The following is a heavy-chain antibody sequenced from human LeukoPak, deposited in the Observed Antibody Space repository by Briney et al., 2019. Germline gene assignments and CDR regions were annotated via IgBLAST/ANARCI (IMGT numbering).Heavy chain of an antibody. V-gene: IGHV4-38-2*02. D-gene: IGHD2-2*01. J-gene: IGHJ4*02. CDR3: ARGRIVIIPARIDY. CDR2: IYHSGST. CDR1: SYSISSDYY. Sequence: PSETLSLTCTVSSYSISSDYYWGWIRQPPGKGLEWIGSIYHSGSTYYNPSLESRVTISVDTSKNQFSLKLSSVTAADTAVYYCARGRIVIIPARIDYWGQGTLVTVSS.